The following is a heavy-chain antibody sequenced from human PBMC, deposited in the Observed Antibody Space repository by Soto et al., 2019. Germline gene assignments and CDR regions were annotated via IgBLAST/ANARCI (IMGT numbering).Heavy chain of an antibody. CDR1: GGSVSSGFYQ. D-gene: IGHD4-17*01. Sequence: LSLTCSVSGGSVSSGFYQWSWIRQPPGKGLEWIGYIYYSGSTNYNPSLKSRVTMSLDTSKNQISLKLNSVTAADTAVYYCARESVRVPVNDYWGQGTLVTVSS. CDR2: IYYSGST. CDR3: ARESVRVPVNDY. V-gene: IGHV4-61*01. J-gene: IGHJ4*02.